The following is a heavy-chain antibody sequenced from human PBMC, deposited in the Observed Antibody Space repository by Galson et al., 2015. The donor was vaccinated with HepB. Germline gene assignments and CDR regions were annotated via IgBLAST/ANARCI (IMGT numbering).Heavy chain of an antibody. CDR3: ARGDPCSSTSCLHSSYYYYMDV. V-gene: IGHV1-69*01. CDR1: GGTFSSYA. J-gene: IGHJ6*03. CDR2: IIPIFGTA. Sequence: ASGGTFSSYAISWVRQAPGQGLEWMGGIIPIFGTANYAQKFQGRVTITADESTSTAYMELSSLRSEDTAVYYCARGDPCSSTSCLHSSYYYYMDVWGKGTTVTVSS. D-gene: IGHD2-2*01.